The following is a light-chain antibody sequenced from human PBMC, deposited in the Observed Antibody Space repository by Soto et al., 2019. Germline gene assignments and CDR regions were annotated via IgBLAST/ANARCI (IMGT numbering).Light chain of an antibody. J-gene: IGKJ3*01. V-gene: IGKV2-40*01. CDR2: TLS. CDR1: QSLLDSEDGDTY. Sequence: IVITQTPLSLAVTPGEPASISCSSSQSLLDSEDGDTYLDWYLQRPVQSPQLLIYTLSYRASGVPDRFSGSGSGTDFTLRISRVEAEDVGVYYCMHGMEFPFTFGPGTKVDIK. CDR3: MHGMEFPFT.